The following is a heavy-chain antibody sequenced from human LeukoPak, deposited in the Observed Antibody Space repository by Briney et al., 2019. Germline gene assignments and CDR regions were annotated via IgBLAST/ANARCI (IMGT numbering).Heavy chain of an antibody. CDR2: IYTSGST. Sequence: PSETLSLTCTVSGGSISTYYWSWIRQPAGKGLEWIGRIYTSGSTNYNPSLKSRVTMSVDTSKNQFSLKLSSVTAADTAVYYCARGELYYGDGNYFDYWGQGTLVTVSS. D-gene: IGHD3-10*01. J-gene: IGHJ4*02. CDR3: ARGELYYGDGNYFDY. CDR1: GGSISTYY. V-gene: IGHV4-4*07.